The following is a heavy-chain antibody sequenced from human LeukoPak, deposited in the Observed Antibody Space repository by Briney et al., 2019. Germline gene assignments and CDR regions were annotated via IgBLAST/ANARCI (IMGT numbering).Heavy chain of an antibody. CDR3: ARERRGSYFHDS. CDR2: MNWNGVTT. V-gene: IGHV3-20*04. J-gene: IGHJ4*02. CDR1: GFPFDDYG. Sequence: GGSLRLSCAASGFPFDDYGMSWVRQAPGKGLEWVSGMNWNGVTTAYGDSVKGRFSISRDNAKSSLFLQMDSLRVGDTALYFCARERRGSYFHDSWGQGTLVTVSS. D-gene: IGHD1-26*01.